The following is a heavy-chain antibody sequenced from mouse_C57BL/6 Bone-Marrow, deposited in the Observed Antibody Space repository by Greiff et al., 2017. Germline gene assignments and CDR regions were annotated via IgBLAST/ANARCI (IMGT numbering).Heavy chain of an antibody. Sequence: EVKLVESGGGLVKPGGSLKLSCAASGFTFSDYGMHWVRQAPEKGLEWVAYISSASSTIYYADTVKGRFTISRDNAKNTLFLQMTSLRSEDTAMYYCARYDWYYAMDYWGQGTSVTVSS. V-gene: IGHV5-17*01. CDR2: ISSASSTI. CDR1: GFTFSDYG. J-gene: IGHJ4*01. D-gene: IGHD2-12*01. CDR3: ARYDWYYAMDY.